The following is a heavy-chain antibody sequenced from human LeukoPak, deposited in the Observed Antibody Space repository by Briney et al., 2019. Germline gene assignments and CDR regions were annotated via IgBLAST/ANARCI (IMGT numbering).Heavy chain of an antibody. D-gene: IGHD1-14*01. CDR1: GGSFSGYY. CDR3: ARGDRTDYYYYYMDV. Sequence: SESLSLTCAVYGGSFSGYYWSWIRQPPGKGLEWIGEINHSGSTNYNPSLKSRVTISVDTSKNQFSLKLSSVTAADTAVYYCARGDRTDYYYYYMDVWGKGTTVTVSS. CDR2: INHSGST. J-gene: IGHJ6*03. V-gene: IGHV4-34*01.